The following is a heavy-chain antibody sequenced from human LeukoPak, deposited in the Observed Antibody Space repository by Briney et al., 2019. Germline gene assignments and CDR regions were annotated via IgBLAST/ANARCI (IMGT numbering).Heavy chain of an antibody. D-gene: IGHD4-17*01. V-gene: IGHV1-8*01. CDR3: ARGARGVTTPHGY. Sequence: ASVKVSCKASGYTFTSYDINWVRPATGQGLEWMGWMNPNSGNTGYAQKYQGRVTMTRNTSISTAYMELSSLRSEDTAVYYCARGARGVTTPHGYWGQGTLFTVSS. J-gene: IGHJ4*02. CDR2: MNPNSGNT. CDR1: GYTFTSYD.